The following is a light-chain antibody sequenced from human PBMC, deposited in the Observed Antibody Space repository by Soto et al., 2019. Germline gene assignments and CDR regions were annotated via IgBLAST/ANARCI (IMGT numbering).Light chain of an antibody. CDR3: SSFAGSNNVL. CDR2: EVN. V-gene: IGLV2-8*01. J-gene: IGLJ7*01. CDR1: NSDVGGYDF. Sequence: QSALTQPPSASGSPGQSVTISCTGTNSDVGGYDFVSWYQQHPGKAPKLMTYEVNKRPSGVPDRFSGSKSGNTASLTVSGLQAEDEASYYCSSFAGSNNVLFGGGTQLTVL.